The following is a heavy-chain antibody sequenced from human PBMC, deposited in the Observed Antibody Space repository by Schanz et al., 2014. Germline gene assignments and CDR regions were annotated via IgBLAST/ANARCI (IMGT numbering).Heavy chain of an antibody. CDR3: AKEGSIYWDRSVDY. CDR1: GFTFSNYV. Sequence: EVLLVESGGASVQPGGSLRLSCAASGFTFSNYVMDWVRQAPGTGLEWVASITYNGDSTYYTDSVKGRFTISRDNSKNTLYLQMNSLRPEDTAVYYCAKEGSIYWDRSVDYWGQGTLVTVSS. CDR2: ITYNGDST. D-gene: IGHD1-26*01. J-gene: IGHJ4*02. V-gene: IGHV3-23*04.